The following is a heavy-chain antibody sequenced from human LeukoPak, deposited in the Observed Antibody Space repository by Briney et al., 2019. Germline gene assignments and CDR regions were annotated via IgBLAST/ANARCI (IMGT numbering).Heavy chain of an antibody. V-gene: IGHV4-34*01. D-gene: IGHD3-9*01. CDR2: INHSGGT. Sequence: PSETLSLTCAVYGGSFSGYYWSWIRQPPGKGLEWIGEINHSGGTNYNPSLKSRVTISVDTSKNQFSLKLSSVTATDTAVYYCARGYPYDILTGYYSFDYWGQGTLVTVSS. J-gene: IGHJ4*02. CDR1: GGSFSGYY. CDR3: ARGYPYDILTGYYSFDY.